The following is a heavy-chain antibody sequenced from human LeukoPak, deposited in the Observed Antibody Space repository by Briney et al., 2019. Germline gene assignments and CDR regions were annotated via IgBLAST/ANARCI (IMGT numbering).Heavy chain of an antibody. CDR3: ARDLRYGSGSYYWFDP. J-gene: IGHJ5*02. CDR2: IYYSGST. Sequence: SETLSLTCTVSGGSISSYYWSWIRQPPGKGLEWSGDIYYSGSTNYNPSLKSRVTISVDTSKNQFSLQLSSVTAADTAVYYCARDLRYGSGSYYWFDPWGQGTLVTVSS. CDR1: GGSISSYY. V-gene: IGHV4-59*01. D-gene: IGHD3-10*01.